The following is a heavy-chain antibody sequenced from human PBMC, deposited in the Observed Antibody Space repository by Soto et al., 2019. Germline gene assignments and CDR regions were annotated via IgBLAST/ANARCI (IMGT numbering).Heavy chain of an antibody. CDR1: GFTFSSYE. CDR3: AGGQYSSGGGYFDY. CDR2: ISSSGSPI. V-gene: IGHV3-48*03. Sequence: EVQLVESGGGLVQPGGSLRLSCAASGFTFSSYEMNWVRQAPGKGLEWVSYISSSGSPIYYADSVKGRFTISRDNAKNSLYLQIDSLRAEATAVYSWAGGQYSSGGGYFDYWGQETLVTVSS. D-gene: IGHD6-19*01. J-gene: IGHJ4*02.